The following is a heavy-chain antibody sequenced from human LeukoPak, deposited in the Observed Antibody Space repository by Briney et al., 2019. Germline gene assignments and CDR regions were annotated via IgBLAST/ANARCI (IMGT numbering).Heavy chain of an antibody. D-gene: IGHD6-19*01. Sequence: PGGSLRLSCAASGFTFTTYNMHWVRQAPGKGLEWVSCINSRSTTLYYADSVKGRFTVSRDNAKNSLYLQMNSLRVEDTAVYYCARGTYSSGWLEFSDFDFWGQGTLVTVSS. J-gene: IGHJ4*02. CDR2: INSRSTTL. CDR1: GFTFTTYN. CDR3: ARGTYSSGWLEFSDFDF. V-gene: IGHV3-48*01.